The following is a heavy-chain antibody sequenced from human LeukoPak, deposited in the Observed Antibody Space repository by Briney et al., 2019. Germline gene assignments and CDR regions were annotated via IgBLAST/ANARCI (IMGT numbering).Heavy chain of an antibody. J-gene: IGHJ4*02. CDR3: ARGYCSGATCLSPPHY. CDR2: IKEDGTEK. V-gene: IGHV3-7*01. D-gene: IGHD2-15*01. Sequence: GGSLRLSCAASGFTFSTYWMTWVRQAPGKGLEWVANIKEDGTEKYYVDSVKGRFAISRDNAKNSLSLQMDSLGVEDTAVYYCARGYCSGATCLSPPHYWGQGTLVTVSS. CDR1: GFTFSTYW.